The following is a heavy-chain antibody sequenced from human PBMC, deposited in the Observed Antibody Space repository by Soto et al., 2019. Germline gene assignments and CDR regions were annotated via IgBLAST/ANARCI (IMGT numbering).Heavy chain of an antibody. Sequence: SETLCLTCAVSGGFISSSNWWRWVRQPPGKGLDWIGEIHHSGSTNYNPSLKSRVTISVDKSKNQFSLKLSSVTAADTAVYYCARHNGPLYVGYYXDMDVWGQGTTVT. V-gene: IGHV4-4*02. J-gene: IGHJ6*02. CDR3: ARHNGPLYVGYYXDMDV. D-gene: IGHD3-16*01. CDR2: IHHSGST. CDR1: GGFISSSNW.